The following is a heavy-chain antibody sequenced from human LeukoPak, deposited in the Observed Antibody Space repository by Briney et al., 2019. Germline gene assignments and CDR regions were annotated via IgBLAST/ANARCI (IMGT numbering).Heavy chain of an antibody. V-gene: IGHV1-24*01. J-gene: IGHJ4*02. CDR1: GYTLTELS. CDR2: FDPEDGET. Sequence: ASVKVSCKVSGYTLTELSMHWVRQAPGKGLEWMGGFDPEDGETIYAQKFQGRVTMTEDTSTDTAYMELSSLRSEDTAVYYCATVPRYCSGGSCYSERGYFDYWGQGTLVTVSS. CDR3: ATVPRYCSGGSCYSERGYFDY. D-gene: IGHD2-15*01.